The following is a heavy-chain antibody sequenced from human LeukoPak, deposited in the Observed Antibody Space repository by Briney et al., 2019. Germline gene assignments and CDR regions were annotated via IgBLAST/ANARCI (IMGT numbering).Heavy chain of an antibody. CDR1: GGTFSSYA. CDR3: ARGYSSSWYLGFDY. V-gene: IGHV1-69*13. CDR2: IMPIFDTA. Sequence: SVKVSCKASGGTFSSYAISWVRQAPGQGLEWMGGIMPIFDTANYAQKFQGRVTITADESTSTAYMELSSLRSEDTAVYYCARGYSSSWYLGFDYWGQGTLVTVSS. J-gene: IGHJ4*02. D-gene: IGHD6-13*01.